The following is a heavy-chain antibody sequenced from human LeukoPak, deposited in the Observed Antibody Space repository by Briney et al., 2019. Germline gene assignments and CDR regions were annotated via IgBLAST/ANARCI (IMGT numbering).Heavy chain of an antibody. D-gene: IGHD1-26*01. V-gene: IGHV3-30*02. CDR3: AKGQPDVGGTAWFFDY. Sequence: GGSLRLSCAASGFTFSSYGIHWVRQAPGKGLEWVAFIRNDGSTKYYTDSVKGRFTISRDNSKNTLYLQMNSLRAEDTAVYYCAKGQPDVGGTAWFFDYWGQGTLVTVSS. J-gene: IGHJ4*02. CDR1: GFTFSSYG. CDR2: IRNDGSTK.